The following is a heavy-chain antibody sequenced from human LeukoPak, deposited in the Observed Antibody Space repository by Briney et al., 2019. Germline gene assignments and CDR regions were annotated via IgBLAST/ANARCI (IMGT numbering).Heavy chain of an antibody. V-gene: IGHV1-46*01. CDR2: INPSGGST. J-gene: IGHJ6*02. CDR1: GYTFTSYY. D-gene: IGHD6-6*01. CDR3: AREWGIAARGDYYCYGMDI. Sequence: ASVKVSCKASGYTFTSYYMHWVRQAPGQGLEWMGIINPSGGSTNYAQKFQGRVTITADESTSTAYMELSSLRSEDTAVYYCAREWGIAARGDYYCYGMDIWGQGTTVTVSS.